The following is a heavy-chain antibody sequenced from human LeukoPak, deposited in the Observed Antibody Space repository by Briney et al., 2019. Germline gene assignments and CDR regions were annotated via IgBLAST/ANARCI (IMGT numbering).Heavy chain of an antibody. CDR2: IYSGGST. D-gene: IGHD3-10*01. V-gene: IGHV3-53*01. CDR3: ARGAPRFPLDY. CDR1: GFTVSSNY. Sequence: GGSLRLSCAASGFTVSSNYMSWVRQAPGKGLEWVSVIYSGGSTYYADSVKGRFTISRDNSKNTLYLQMNSLRAEDTAVYYCARGAPRFPLDYWGQGTLVTVSS. J-gene: IGHJ4*02.